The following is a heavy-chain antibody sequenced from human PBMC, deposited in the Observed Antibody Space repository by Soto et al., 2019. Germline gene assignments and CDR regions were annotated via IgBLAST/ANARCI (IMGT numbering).Heavy chain of an antibody. CDR2: IVVGSGNT. D-gene: IGHD6-19*01. CDR1: GFTFTSSA. CDR3: AADTPYSSGSYYMDV. V-gene: IGHV1-58*02. J-gene: IGHJ6*03. Sequence: SVKVSCKASGFTFTSSAMQWVRQARGQRLEWIGWIVVGSGNTNYAQKFQERVTITRDMSTSTAYMELSSLRSEDTAVYYCAADTPYSSGSYYMDVWGKGTTVTVSS.